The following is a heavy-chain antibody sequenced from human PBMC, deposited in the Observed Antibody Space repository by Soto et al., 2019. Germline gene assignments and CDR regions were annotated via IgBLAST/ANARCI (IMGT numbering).Heavy chain of an antibody. CDR1: GFTFSSYS. J-gene: IGHJ4*02. CDR3: ARISSRGYSLSPRNFFDY. V-gene: IGHV3-48*01. D-gene: IGHD5-18*01. CDR2: ISSSSSTI. Sequence: GGSLRLSCAASGFTFSSYSMNWVRQAPGKGLEWVSYISSSSSTIYYADSVKGRFTISRDNAKNSLYLQMNSLRAEDTAVYYCARISSRGYSLSPRNFFDYWGQGTLVTVSS.